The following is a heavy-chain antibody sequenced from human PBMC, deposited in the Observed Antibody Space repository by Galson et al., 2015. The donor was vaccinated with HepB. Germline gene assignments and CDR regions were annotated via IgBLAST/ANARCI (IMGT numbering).Heavy chain of an antibody. Sequence: SVKVSCKASGYTFTSYAMHWVRQAPGQRPEWMGWINAGNGNTKYSQKFQGRVNVTWDTSASTAYMEVSSLRSEDTAVYYCVREGIVATIPFDYWGQGTLVTVSP. J-gene: IGHJ4*02. CDR1: GYTFTSYA. D-gene: IGHD5-12*01. CDR3: VREGIVATIPFDY. V-gene: IGHV1-3*01. CDR2: INAGNGNT.